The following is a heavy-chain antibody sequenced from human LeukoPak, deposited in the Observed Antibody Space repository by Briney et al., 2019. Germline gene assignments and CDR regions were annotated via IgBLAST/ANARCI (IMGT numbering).Heavy chain of an antibody. V-gene: IGHV4-59*01. CDR1: GDSISSYY. J-gene: IGHJ4*02. CDR2: IYHSAST. D-gene: IGHD6-13*01. CDR3: ATGYSSTWYYCDN. Sequence: SETLSLTCTVSGDSISSYYWSWIRQPPGKGLEWIGYIYHSASTNYNPSLKRRVTISADTSKDQFSLKLASVTAADTAVYYCATGYSSTWYYCDNWGQGTLATVSS.